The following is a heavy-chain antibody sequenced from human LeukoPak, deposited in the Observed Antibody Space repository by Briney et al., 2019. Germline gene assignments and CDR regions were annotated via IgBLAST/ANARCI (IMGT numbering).Heavy chain of an antibody. V-gene: IGHV4-59*12. CDR2: IYYSGST. CDR3: ARERDYDILTGSFDY. J-gene: IGHJ4*02. CDR1: GGSISSYY. D-gene: IGHD3-9*01. Sequence: SETRSLTCTVSGGSISSYYWSWIRQPPGKGLEWIGYIYYSGSTYYNPSLKSRVTISVDTSKNQFSLKLSSVTAADTAVYYCARERDYDILTGSFDYWGQGTLVTVSS.